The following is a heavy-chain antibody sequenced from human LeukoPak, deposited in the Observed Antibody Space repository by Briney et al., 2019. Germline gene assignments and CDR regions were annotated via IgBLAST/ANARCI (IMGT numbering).Heavy chain of an antibody. CDR1: GFTLSSYA. V-gene: IGHV3-23*01. J-gene: IGHJ4*02. CDR3: AKAPTKEEEWLLLNYFDY. CDR2: ISGSGTRT. D-gene: IGHD3-22*01. Sequence: GGSLRLSCVGSGFTLSSYAMSWVRQAPGKGLEWVSAISGSGTRTYYADSVKGRFTISRDNSKNTLYLQMNSLRAEDTAVYYWAKAPTKEEEWLLLNYFDYWGQGTLVTVSS.